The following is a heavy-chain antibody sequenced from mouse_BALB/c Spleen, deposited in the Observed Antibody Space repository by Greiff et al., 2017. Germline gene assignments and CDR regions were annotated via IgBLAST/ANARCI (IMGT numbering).Heavy chain of an antibody. J-gene: IGHJ4*01. Sequence: VKVVESGAELVRPGTSVKVSCKASGYAFTNYLIEWVKQRPGQGLEWIGVINPGSGGTNYNEKFKGKATLTADKSSSTAYMQLSSLTSDDSAVYFCARRSYRYEGAMDYWGQGTSVTVSS. CDR2: INPGSGGT. V-gene: IGHV1-54*01. D-gene: IGHD2-14*01. CDR3: ARRSYRYEGAMDY. CDR1: GYAFTNYL.